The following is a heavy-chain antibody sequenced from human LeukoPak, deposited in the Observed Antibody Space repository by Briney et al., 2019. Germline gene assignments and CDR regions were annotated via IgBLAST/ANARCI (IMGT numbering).Heavy chain of an antibody. J-gene: IGHJ5*02. CDR2: ISYDGNDR. V-gene: IGHV3-30*04. CDR1: GFTFNDCA. D-gene: IGHD3-10*02. CDR3: AAAMSGVRGWFDP. Sequence: GGSLRLSCAASGFTFNDCAVHWVRQAPGKGLEWVATISYDGNDRYYADSVKGRFTISRDNSKNTLYLQMSNLKTDDTAVYYCAAAMSGVRGWFDPWGQGTLVTVSS.